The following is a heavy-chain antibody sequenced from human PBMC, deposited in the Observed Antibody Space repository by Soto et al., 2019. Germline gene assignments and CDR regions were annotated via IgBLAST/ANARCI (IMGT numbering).Heavy chain of an antibody. D-gene: IGHD3-22*01. Sequence: ASVKVSCKASGYAFISYYMHWVRQAPGQGLEWMGLINPGGGSTSYAQKFQGRVTMTRDTSTSTVYMELSSLRSEDTAVYYCARRNDGISRFDPWGQGTLVTVSS. CDR1: GYAFISYY. V-gene: IGHV1-46*03. CDR3: ARRNDGISRFDP. CDR2: INPGGGST. J-gene: IGHJ5*02.